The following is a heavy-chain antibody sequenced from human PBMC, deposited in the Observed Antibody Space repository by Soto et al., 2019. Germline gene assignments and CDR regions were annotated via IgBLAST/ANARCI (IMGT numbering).Heavy chain of an antibody. V-gene: IGHV3-23*01. D-gene: IGHD5-12*01. Sequence: LRLSCAASGFTFSSYAMSWVRQAPGKGLEWVSAISGSGGSTYYADSVKGRFTISRGNSKNTLYLQMNSLRAEDTAVYYCAKVGEMATIEAYFDYWGQGTLVTVSS. CDR3: AKVGEMATIEAYFDY. CDR1: GFTFSSYA. CDR2: ISGSGGST. J-gene: IGHJ4*02.